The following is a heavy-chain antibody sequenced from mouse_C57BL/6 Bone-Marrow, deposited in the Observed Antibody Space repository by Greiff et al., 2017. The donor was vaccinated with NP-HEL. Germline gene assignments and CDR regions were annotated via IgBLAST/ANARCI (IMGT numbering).Heavy chain of an antibody. V-gene: IGHV1-19*01. Sequence: EVQLQQSGPVLVKPGASVKMSCKASGYTFTDYYMNWVKQSHGKSLEWIGVINPYNGGTSYNQKLKGKATLTVDKSSSTAYMELNSLTSEDSAAYYCARPLYYYGSSYPWYFDVWGTGTTVTVSS. CDR2: INPYNGGT. CDR3: ARPLYYYGSSYPWYFDV. D-gene: IGHD1-1*01. CDR1: GYTFTDYY. J-gene: IGHJ1*03.